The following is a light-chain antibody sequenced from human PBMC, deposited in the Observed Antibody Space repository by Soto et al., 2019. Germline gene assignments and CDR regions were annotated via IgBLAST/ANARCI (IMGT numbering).Light chain of an antibody. CDR2: DVS. CDR3: KSYTTTSTYV. Sequence: QSALTQPASVSGSPGQSIAISCTGTSSDVGAYNYVSWYQQPPGKAPILMIYDVSNRPSGVSDRFSGSKSGNTASLTISGLQTEDEADYYCKSYTTTSTYVFGTGTKVTVL. V-gene: IGLV2-14*01. J-gene: IGLJ1*01. CDR1: SSDVGAYNY.